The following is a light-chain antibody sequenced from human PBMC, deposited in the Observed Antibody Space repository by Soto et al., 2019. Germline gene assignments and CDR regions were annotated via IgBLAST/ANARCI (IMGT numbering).Light chain of an antibody. CDR3: SSDTSSSTLV. J-gene: IGLJ2*01. CDR1: SSDVGRY. Sequence: QSALTQPASVSGSPGQSIIISCTGTSSDVGRYVSWYQQHSGKAPKLMIYEVSNRPSGVSIRFSGSKSGNTAALTISGLQAEDEADYYCSSDTSSSTLVFGGGTKLTVL. CDR2: EVS. V-gene: IGLV2-14*01.